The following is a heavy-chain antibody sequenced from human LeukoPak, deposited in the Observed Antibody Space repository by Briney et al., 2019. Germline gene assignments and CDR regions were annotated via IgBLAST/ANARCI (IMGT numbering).Heavy chain of an antibody. V-gene: IGHV3-53*01. CDR3: ARPAGTYWYFDL. CDR1: GFTFGDYA. J-gene: IGHJ2*01. Sequence: GGSLRLSCTASGFTFGDYAMSWVRQAPGKGLEWVSVIYSGGSTYYADSVKGRFTISRDNSKNTLYLQMNSLRAEDTAVYYCARPAGTYWYFDLWGRGTLVTVSS. D-gene: IGHD1-1*01. CDR2: IYSGGST.